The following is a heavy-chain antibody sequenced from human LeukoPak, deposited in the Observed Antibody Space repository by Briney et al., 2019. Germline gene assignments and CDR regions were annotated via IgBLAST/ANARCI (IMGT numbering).Heavy chain of an antibody. Sequence: GSLRLSCAASGFTFSSYSMNWVRQPPGKGLEWIGSIYYSGSTYYNPSLKSRVTISVDTSKNQFSLNLSSVTAADTAVYYCARLYYDSSGYYQICYFDYWGQGTLVTVSS. CDR1: GFTFSSYSMN. CDR2: IYYSGST. J-gene: IGHJ4*02. V-gene: IGHV4-39*01. D-gene: IGHD3-22*01. CDR3: ARLYYDSSGYYQICYFDY.